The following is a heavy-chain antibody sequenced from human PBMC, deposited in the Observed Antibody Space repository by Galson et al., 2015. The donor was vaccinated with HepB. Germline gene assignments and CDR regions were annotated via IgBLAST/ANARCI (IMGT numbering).Heavy chain of an antibody. D-gene: IGHD6-19*01. V-gene: IGHV3-30*04. Sequence: LRLSCAASGFTFRSYAIHWVRQAPGKGLEWVAVTSFDGSDKYYADSVKGRFTISRDNSKNTVYLQMNSLRTEDTAVYYCARELDLYSSGWYAPRGFFDYWGQGTLVTVSS. CDR1: GFTFRSYA. J-gene: IGHJ4*02. CDR3: ARELDLYSSGWYAPRGFFDY. CDR2: TSFDGSDK.